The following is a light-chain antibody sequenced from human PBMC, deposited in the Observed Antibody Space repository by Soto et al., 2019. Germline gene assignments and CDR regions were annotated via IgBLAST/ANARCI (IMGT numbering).Light chain of an antibody. Sequence: QSALTQPASVSGFPGQSITISCTGTSSDIGGYNYVSWYQQHPGKAPKLMIYEVSNRPSGVYNRFSGSKSGNTASLTISGLQAEDEAYYYCSSFTSSSTGVFGGGTQLTVL. J-gene: IGLJ3*02. V-gene: IGLV2-14*01. CDR3: SSFTSSSTGV. CDR1: SSDIGGYNY. CDR2: EVS.